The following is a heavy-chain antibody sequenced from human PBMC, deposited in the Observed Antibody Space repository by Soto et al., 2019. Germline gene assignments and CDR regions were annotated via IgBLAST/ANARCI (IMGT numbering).Heavy chain of an antibody. CDR2: IIPIFGTA. D-gene: IGHD1-1*01. CDR3: ARVIGRSLDLPGGYYFDY. CDR1: GGTFSSYA. V-gene: IGHV1-69*13. Sequence: SVKVSCKASGGTFSSYAISWVRQAPGQGLEWMGGIIPIFGTANYAQKFQGRVTITADESTSTAYMELSSLRSEDTAVYYCARVIGRSLDLPGGYYFDYWGQGTLVTVSS. J-gene: IGHJ4*02.